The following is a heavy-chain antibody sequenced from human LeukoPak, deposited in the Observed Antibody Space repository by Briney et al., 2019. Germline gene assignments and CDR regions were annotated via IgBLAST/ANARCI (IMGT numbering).Heavy chain of an antibody. V-gene: IGHV3-13*01. J-gene: IGHJ3*02. CDR1: GFTFSTSD. CDR3: ARARDVDTDAFDI. D-gene: IGHD2-2*02. Sequence: PGGSLRLSCAASGFTFSTSDMHWVRHPTGRNLEWVSAIGFAGDTYYADSLKGRFTISRENAKNSLYLQMSSLRAGDTAVYYCARARDVDTDAFDIWGQGTMVTVSS. CDR2: IGFAGDT.